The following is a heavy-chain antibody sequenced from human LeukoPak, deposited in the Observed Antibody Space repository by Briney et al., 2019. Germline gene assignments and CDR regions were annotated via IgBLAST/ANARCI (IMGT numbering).Heavy chain of an antibody. J-gene: IGHJ4*02. V-gene: IGHV3-48*01. CDR1: GFTFSSFS. D-gene: IGHD3-10*01. Sequence: PGGSLRLSCAASGFTFSSFSMNWVRQAPGKGLEWVSYISSTSSTIYYADSVKGRFTISRDNAKNSLYLQMNRLRAEDTAVYYFAKVMPYGSGSYGLFDYWGQGTLVTVSS. CDR2: ISSTSSTI. CDR3: AKVMPYGSGSYGLFDY.